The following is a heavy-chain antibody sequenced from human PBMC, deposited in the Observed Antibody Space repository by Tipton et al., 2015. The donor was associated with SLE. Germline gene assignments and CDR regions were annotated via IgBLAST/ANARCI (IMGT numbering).Heavy chain of an antibody. D-gene: IGHD3-10*01. V-gene: IGHV4-59*12. Sequence: TLSLTCIVSGGPISSSYWSWIRQPPGKGLEWIGYIYYSGSTNYNPSLKSRVTISVDTSKNQFSLKLSSVTAADTAVYYCARDLVRGVSGGYWGQGTLVTVSS. J-gene: IGHJ4*02. CDR2: IYYSGST. CDR3: ARDLVRGVSGGY. CDR1: GGPISSSY.